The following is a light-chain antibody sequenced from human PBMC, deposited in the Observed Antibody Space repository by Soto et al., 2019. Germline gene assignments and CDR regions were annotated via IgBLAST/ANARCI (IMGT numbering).Light chain of an antibody. V-gene: IGLV2-14*02. CDR3: SSCTSSNTVV. Sequence: QSVLTQPASVSGSPGQSITISCTGTSSDVGSYNLVSWYQQHPGKAPKLMIYDVSNRPSGVSYRFSGSKSGNTASLTISGLQAEDEADYYCSSCTSSNTVVFGTGTKVTVL. J-gene: IGLJ1*01. CDR1: SSDVGSYNL. CDR2: DVS.